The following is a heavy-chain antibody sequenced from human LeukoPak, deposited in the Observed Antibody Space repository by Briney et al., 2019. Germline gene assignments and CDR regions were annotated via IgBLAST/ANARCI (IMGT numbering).Heavy chain of an antibody. CDR3: ARDGRWSIAVAGNYFDY. CDR2: ISSSSYI. Sequence: GGSLRLSCAASGFTFSSYSMNWVRQAPGKGLEWVSSISSSSYIYYADSVKGRFTISRDNAKNSLYLQMNSLRAEDTAVYYCARDGRWSIAVAGNYFDYWGQGTLVTVSS. CDR1: GFTFSSYS. D-gene: IGHD6-19*01. J-gene: IGHJ4*02. V-gene: IGHV3-21*01.